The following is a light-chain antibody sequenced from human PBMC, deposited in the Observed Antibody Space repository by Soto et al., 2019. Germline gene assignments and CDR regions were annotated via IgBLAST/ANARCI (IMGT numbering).Light chain of an antibody. Sequence: QCALTQPPSASGSPGQSVALSCTGTSSDVGGYDYVSWYQQHPGKAPKLMIYDVTKRPSGVPDRFSGSKSGNTASLTVSGLQAEDEADYYCSSYAGTHIVFGTGTKVTVL. CDR3: SSYAGTHIV. J-gene: IGLJ1*01. CDR1: SSDVGGYDY. CDR2: DVT. V-gene: IGLV2-8*01.